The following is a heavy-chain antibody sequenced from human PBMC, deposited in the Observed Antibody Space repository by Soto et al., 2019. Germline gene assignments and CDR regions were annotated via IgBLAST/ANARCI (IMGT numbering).Heavy chain of an antibody. V-gene: IGHV3-33*01. CDR2: IWYDGSNK. Sequence: GSLRLSCAASGFTFSSYGMHWVRQAPGKGLEWVAVIWYDGSNKYYADSVKGRFTISRDNSKNTLYLQMNSLRAEDTAVYYCAGYSGGGAFDIWGQGTMVTVSS. CDR1: GFTFSSYG. CDR3: AGYSGGGAFDI. J-gene: IGHJ3*02. D-gene: IGHD2-21*01.